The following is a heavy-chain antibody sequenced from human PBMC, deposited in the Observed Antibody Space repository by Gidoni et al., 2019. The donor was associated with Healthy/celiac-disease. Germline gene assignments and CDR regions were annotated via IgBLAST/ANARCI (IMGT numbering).Heavy chain of an antibody. V-gene: IGHV3-48*03. CDR1: GFTFSSYE. J-gene: IGHJ4*02. CDR3: ARVPMRYDSSGSLY. CDR2: ISSSGSTI. D-gene: IGHD3-22*01. Sequence: EVQLVESGGGLVQPGGSLRLSCAASGFTFSSYEMNWVRQAPGKGLEWVSYISSSGSTIYYADSVKGRFTISRDNAKNSLYLQMNSLRAEDTAVYYCARVPMRYDSSGSLYWGQGTLVTVSS.